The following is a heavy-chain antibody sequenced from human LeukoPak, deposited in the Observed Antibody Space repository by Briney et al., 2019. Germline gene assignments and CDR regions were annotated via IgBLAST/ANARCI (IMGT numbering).Heavy chain of an antibody. V-gene: IGHV4-59*01. J-gene: IGHJ5*02. CDR2: IYYSGSP. CDR3: AREQGDYYDSSGSGFDP. CDR1: GGSISSCY. D-gene: IGHD3-22*01. Sequence: PSETLSLTCTVSGGSISSCYWSWIRQPPGKGLEWIGYIYYSGSPNYNPSLKSRVTISVDTSKNQFSLKLSSVTAADTAVYYCAREQGDYYDSSGSGFDPWGQGTLVTVSS.